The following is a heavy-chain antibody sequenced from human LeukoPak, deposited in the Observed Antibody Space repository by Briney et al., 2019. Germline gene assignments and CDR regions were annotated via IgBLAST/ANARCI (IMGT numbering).Heavy chain of an antibody. CDR3: ARKSYIVGAIGY. D-gene: IGHD1-26*01. V-gene: IGHV7-4-1*02. Sequence: ASVKVSCKASGYTFTSYAMNWVRQAPGQGLEWMGWINTNTGNPTYAQGFTGRFVFSLDTFVSTAYLQISSLKAEDTAVYYCARKSYIVGAIGYWGQGTLVTVSS. CDR2: INTNTGNP. CDR1: GYTFTSYA. J-gene: IGHJ4*02.